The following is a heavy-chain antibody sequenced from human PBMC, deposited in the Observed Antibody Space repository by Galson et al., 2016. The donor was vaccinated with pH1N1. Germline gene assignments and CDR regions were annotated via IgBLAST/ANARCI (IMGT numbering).Heavy chain of an antibody. D-gene: IGHD3-16*02. CDR3: ARAIGSRSAY. CDR1: GFNFNVYD. Sequence: SLRLSCAASGFNFNVYDMNWVRQAPGKGLEWISYIGSSGNTIYYADSVKGRFTISRDNAKHALYLQVNSLRAEDTAVYYCARAIGSRSAYWGQGTLVTVSS. V-gene: IGHV3-48*03. CDR2: IGSSGNTI. J-gene: IGHJ4*02.